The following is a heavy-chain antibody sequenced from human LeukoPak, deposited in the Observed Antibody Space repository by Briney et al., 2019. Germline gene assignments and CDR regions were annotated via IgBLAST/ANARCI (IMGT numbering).Heavy chain of an antibody. J-gene: IGHJ4*02. D-gene: IGHD1-26*01. CDR1: GFTFSSYG. Sequence: GSLRLSCAASGFTFSSYGMHWVRQAPGKGLEWVTFIRYDGSNKYYADSVKGRFTISRDNSKNTLYLQMNSLRAEDTAVYYCAKEGGSYYTGSYYFDYWGQGTLVPVSS. CDR3: AKEGGSYYTGSYYFDY. V-gene: IGHV3-30*02. CDR2: IRYDGSNK.